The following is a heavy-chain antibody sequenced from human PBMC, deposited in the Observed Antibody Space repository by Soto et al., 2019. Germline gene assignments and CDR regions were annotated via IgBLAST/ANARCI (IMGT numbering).Heavy chain of an antibody. D-gene: IGHD3-9*01. CDR3: VSGTSFYDVLTGYYVDRWFDP. CDR2: IYYSGYT. Sequence: SETLSLTCSVSGDSTTSDAYYWGWIRQPPGKGLEWLGSIYYSGYTYYNPSLKSRVTISVDRSRNQFSLNLRSVAAADTAVYYCVSGTSFYDVLTGYYVDRWFDPWGQGTLVTVSS. CDR1: GDSTTSDAYY. V-gene: IGHV4-39*01. J-gene: IGHJ5*02.